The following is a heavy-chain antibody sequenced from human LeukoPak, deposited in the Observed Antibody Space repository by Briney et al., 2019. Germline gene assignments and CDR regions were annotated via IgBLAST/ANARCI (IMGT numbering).Heavy chain of an antibody. D-gene: IGHD3-9*01. CDR2: IYYSGST. CDR3: ARLSELRYFDWLLKTHYYYYYMDV. J-gene: IGHJ6*03. V-gene: IGHV4-39*01. CDR1: GGSISSGSYY. Sequence: SETLSLTCTVSGGSISSGSYYWGWIRQPPGKGLEWIGSIYYSGSTYYNPSLKSRVTISVDTSKNQFSLKLSSVTAADTAVYYCARLSELRYFDWLLKTHYYYYYMDVWGKGTTVTISS.